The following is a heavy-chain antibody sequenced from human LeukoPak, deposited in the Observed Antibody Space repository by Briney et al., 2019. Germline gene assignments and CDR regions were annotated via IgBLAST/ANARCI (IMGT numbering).Heavy chain of an antibody. Sequence: SETLSLTCAVYGGSFSGYYWSWIRQPPGKGLEWIGEINHSGSTNYNPSLKSRVTISVDTSKNQFSLKLSSVTAADTAVYYCARGQRGVGPHIWGQGTMVTVSS. D-gene: IGHD3-3*01. J-gene: IGHJ3*02. CDR2: INHSGST. CDR3: ARGQRGVGPHI. V-gene: IGHV4-34*01. CDR1: GGSFSGYY.